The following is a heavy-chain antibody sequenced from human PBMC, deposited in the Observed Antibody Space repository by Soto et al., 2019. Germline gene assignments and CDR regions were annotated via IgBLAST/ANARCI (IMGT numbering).Heavy chain of an antibody. Sequence: SETLSLTCTVSGGFVNSDTHSWSWIRQTPGKRLEWIGFIYSGGSTKNPSLRSRVTMPVDTSKNQFSLKLRSVIDADTAVYHCARFVRSCSATTCSTRADVWGQGTTVTVSS. J-gene: IGHJ6*02. CDR1: GGFVNSDTHS. D-gene: IGHD2-2*02. CDR3: ARFVRSCSATTCSTRADV. CDR2: IYSGGST. V-gene: IGHV4-61*01.